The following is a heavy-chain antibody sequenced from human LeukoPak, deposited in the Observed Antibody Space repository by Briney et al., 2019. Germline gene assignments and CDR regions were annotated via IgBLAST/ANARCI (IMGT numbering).Heavy chain of an antibody. CDR3: ARLGYCSSTSCQ. CDR1: GFTFSSYS. J-gene: IGHJ4*02. Sequence: GGSLRLSCAASGFTFSSYSMNWVRQAPGKGLEGVSYISSSRSTIYYADSVKGRFTISRDNAKNSLYVQMNSLRAEDTAVYYCARLGYCSSTSCQWGQGTLVTVSS. D-gene: IGHD2-2*01. CDR2: ISSSRSTI. V-gene: IGHV3-48*04.